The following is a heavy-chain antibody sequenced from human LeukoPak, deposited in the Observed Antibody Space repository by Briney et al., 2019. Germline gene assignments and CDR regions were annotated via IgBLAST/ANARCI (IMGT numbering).Heavy chain of an antibody. CDR1: GFSFTNYA. CDR3: AKDKVAATPDYYYGMDV. CDR2: MKGGGET. J-gene: IGHJ6*02. V-gene: IGHV3-23*01. D-gene: IGHD2-15*01. Sequence: PGGSLRLSCAASGFSFTNYAMSWVRQAPARGPEWLSSMKGGGETFYADSVKGRFTISRDNSKNTLYLQMNSLRAEDTAVYYCAKDKVAATPDYYYGMDVWGQGTTVTVSS.